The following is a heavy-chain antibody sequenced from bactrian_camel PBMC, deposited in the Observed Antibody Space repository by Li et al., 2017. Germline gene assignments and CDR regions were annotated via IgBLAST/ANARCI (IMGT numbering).Heavy chain of an antibody. V-gene: IGHV3S53*01. CDR2: IDSTGSA. Sequence: VQLVESGGGSVQAGGSLRLSCGYTYNEGDMAWFHQAPGKERKGVAAIDSTGSANYADSVKGRFTISKDKDHVKNTLFLEMTNLKADDTAMYYCTADTVKASLATIAQFAAYEGHGTQVTVS. J-gene: IGHJ4*01. CDR1: YTYNEGD. D-gene: IGHD4*01.